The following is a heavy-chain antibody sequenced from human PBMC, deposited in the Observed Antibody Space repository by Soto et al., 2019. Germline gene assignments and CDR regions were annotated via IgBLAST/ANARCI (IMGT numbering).Heavy chain of an antibody. Sequence: LSLTCAVSGGSISSSNWWSWVRQPPGKGLEWIGEIYHSGSTNYNPSLKSRVTISVDKSKNQFSLKLSSVTAADTAVYYCARDGIAVAGHAEYFQHWGQGTLVTVSS. CDR1: GGSISSSNW. V-gene: IGHV4-4*02. CDR3: ARDGIAVAGHAEYFQH. D-gene: IGHD6-19*01. J-gene: IGHJ1*01. CDR2: IYHSGST.